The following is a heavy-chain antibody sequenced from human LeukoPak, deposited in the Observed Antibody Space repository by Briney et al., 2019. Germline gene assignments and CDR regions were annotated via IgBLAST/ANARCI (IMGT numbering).Heavy chain of an antibody. Sequence: GESLKISCKGSGYSFTSYWIGWVRQMPGKGLEWMGRIDPSDSYTNYSPSLQGHVTISADKSISTAYLQWSSLKASDTAMYYCARHLSTVTTNDYWGQGTLVTVSS. CDR2: IDPSDSYT. CDR1: GYSFTSYW. CDR3: ARHLSTVTTNDY. J-gene: IGHJ4*02. V-gene: IGHV5-10-1*01. D-gene: IGHD4-17*01.